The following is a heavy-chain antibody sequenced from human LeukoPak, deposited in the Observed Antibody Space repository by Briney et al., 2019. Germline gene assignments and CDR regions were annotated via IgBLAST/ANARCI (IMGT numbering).Heavy chain of an antibody. J-gene: IGHJ6*03. CDR2: ISTSGSTI. V-gene: IGHV3-48*03. Sequence: GGPLRLSCAACGFSFSSYEMKWLRQAPGKGVEWVSYISTSGSTIYHAHSVRGRFTISRDNAKNSLYLQMQTERSEDAAVYYCAREGIGSYYYYYYMDVWGKGTTVTIPS. D-gene: IGHD6-13*01. CDR3: AREGIGSYYYYYYMDV. CDR1: GFSFSSYE.